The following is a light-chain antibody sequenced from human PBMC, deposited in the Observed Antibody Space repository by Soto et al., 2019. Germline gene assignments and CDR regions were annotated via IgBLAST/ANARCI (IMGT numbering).Light chain of an antibody. CDR1: SGHRSYV. CDR3: ETWDHNSRV. J-gene: IGLJ2*01. V-gene: IGLV4-60*02. Sequence: QLVLTQSSSASASLGSSVKLTCTLSSGHRSYVIAWHQQQPGKAPRYLMKLEGSGSYDKGSGVPDRFSGSSSGADRYLTIFNLQFEDEAYYYCETWDHNSRVFGGGTKLTVL. CDR2: LEGSGSY.